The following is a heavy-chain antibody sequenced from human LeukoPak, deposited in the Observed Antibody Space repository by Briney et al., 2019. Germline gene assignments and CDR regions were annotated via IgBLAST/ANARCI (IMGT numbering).Heavy chain of an antibody. Sequence: SETLSLTCTVSGGSISSYYWSWIRQPAGKGLEWIGRVYTSGSTNYNPSLKSRVTISVDTSKNQFSLKLSSVTAADTAVYYCARDATGIAVADYFDYWGQGALVTVSS. CDR3: ARDATGIAVADYFDY. D-gene: IGHD6-19*01. CDR2: VYTSGST. CDR1: GGSISSYY. V-gene: IGHV4-4*07. J-gene: IGHJ4*02.